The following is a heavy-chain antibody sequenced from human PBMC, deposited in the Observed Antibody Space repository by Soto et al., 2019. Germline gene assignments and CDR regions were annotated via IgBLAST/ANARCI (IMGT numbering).Heavy chain of an antibody. D-gene: IGHD5-12*01. CDR2: VSGSGGST. CDR1: GFTFSSYV. J-gene: IGHJ4*02. CDR3: AKDRWLRYFDY. V-gene: IGHV3-23*01. Sequence: EVQLLESGGGLVQPGGSLRLSCAASGFTFSSYVMSWVRQAPGKGLEWVSTVSGSGGSTYYADSVKGRFTISRDNSKNTLYLQVNSLRAEDTAVYYCAKDRWLRYFDYWGQGTLVTVSS.